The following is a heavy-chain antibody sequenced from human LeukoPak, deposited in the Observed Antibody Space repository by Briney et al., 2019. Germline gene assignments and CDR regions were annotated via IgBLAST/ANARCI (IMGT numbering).Heavy chain of an antibody. D-gene: IGHD6-19*01. CDR2: VDPEDGET. V-gene: IGHV1-69-2*01. CDR3: ATAKAVAGDFDY. CDR1: GYTFTDYY. Sequence: ASVKVSCKVSGYTFTDYYMHWVQQAPGKGLEWMGLVDPEDGETIYAEKFQGRVTITADTSTDTAYMELGSLRSEDTAVYYCATAKAVAGDFDYWGQGTLVTVSS. J-gene: IGHJ4*02.